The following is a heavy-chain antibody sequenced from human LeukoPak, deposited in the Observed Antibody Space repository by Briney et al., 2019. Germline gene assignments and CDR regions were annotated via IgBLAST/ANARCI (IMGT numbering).Heavy chain of an antibody. CDR3: ARGRLGRQHASFFDS. CDR2: IYYSGST. J-gene: IGHJ4*01. D-gene: IGHD2-2*01. Sequence: SETLSLTCSVSDGSMGTYYWGWIRQPPGKGLEWIGYIYYSGSTTYNPSLKSRVTVSVDTSKNQFSLKLTSMTAADTAVYYCARGRLGRQHASFFDSWGQEPWSPSPQ. CDR1: DGSMGTYY. V-gene: IGHV4-59*08.